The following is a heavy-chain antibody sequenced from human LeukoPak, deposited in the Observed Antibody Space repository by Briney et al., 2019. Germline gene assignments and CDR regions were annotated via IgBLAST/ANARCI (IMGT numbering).Heavy chain of an antibody. V-gene: IGHV4-34*01. Sequence: SETLSLTCAVYGGSFSGYYWSWIRQPPGKGLEWIGEINHSGSTNYNPSLKSRVTISVDTSKNQFSLKLSSVTAADTAVYYCARDDDTGREIDYWGQGTLVTVSS. CDR2: INHSGST. J-gene: IGHJ4*02. CDR3: ARDDDTGREIDY. CDR1: GGSFSGYY. D-gene: IGHD5-18*01.